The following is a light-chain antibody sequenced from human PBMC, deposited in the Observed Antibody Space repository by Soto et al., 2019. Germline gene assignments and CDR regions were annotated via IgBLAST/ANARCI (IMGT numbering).Light chain of an antibody. CDR2: KAS. V-gene: IGKV1-5*03. Sequence: DIQMTQSPSTLSASVGDRVTITCRASQSISSWLAWYQQKPGKAPKLLIYKASSLESGVPSRFSGSGSGTESTLTISSLQPDDFATYYCQRYNSYSLTFGGGTKVEIK. CDR3: QRYNSYSLT. CDR1: QSISSW. J-gene: IGKJ4*01.